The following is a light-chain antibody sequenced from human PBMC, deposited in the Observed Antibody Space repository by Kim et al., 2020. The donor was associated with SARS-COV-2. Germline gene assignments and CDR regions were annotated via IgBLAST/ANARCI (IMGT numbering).Light chain of an antibody. CDR2: GAS. Sequence: PGERATLSCKASQNLNSNLAWYQQKLGQAPRLIIYGASTRATGIPIRFSGSGSGSGTEFTLTISSPQSEDFAIYYCQQYFNWPLTFGGGTKVDIK. CDR1: QNLNSN. CDR3: QQYFNWPLT. J-gene: IGKJ4*01. V-gene: IGKV3-15*01.